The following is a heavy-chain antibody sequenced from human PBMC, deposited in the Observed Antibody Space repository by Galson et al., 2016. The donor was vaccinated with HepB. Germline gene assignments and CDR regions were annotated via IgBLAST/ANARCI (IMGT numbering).Heavy chain of an antibody. CDR3: ARDQRLVVGATEGEYSYYYGMDV. V-gene: IGHV3-33*01. CDR1: GFTFSTYG. CDR2: IWYDGSNK. Sequence: SLRLSCAASGFTFSTYGVHWGRQARGKGLEWVAVIWYDGSNKNYADFVKGRFTTSRDNSKNTLYLQMNSLRAEDTAVYYCARDQRLVVGATEGEYSYYYGMDVWGQGTTVTVSS. D-gene: IGHD1-26*01. J-gene: IGHJ6*02.